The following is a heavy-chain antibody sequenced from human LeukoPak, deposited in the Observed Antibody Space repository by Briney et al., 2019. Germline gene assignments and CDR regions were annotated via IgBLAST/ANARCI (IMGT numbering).Heavy chain of an antibody. CDR2: FDPEDGET. D-gene: IGHD3-9*01. Sequence: ASVKVSCKVSGYTLTELSMHWVRQAPGKGLEWVGGFDPEDGETIYAQKFQGRVTMSEDTSTDTAYMELSSLRSEDTAVYNCATRSPSGDILTGPYYYGMDVWGKGTTVTVSS. J-gene: IGHJ6*04. V-gene: IGHV1-24*01. CDR3: ATRSPSGDILTGPYYYGMDV. CDR1: GYTLTELS.